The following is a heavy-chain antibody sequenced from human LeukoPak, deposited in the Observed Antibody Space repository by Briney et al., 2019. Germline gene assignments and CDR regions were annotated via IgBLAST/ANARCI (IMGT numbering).Heavy chain of an antibody. Sequence: GGSLRLSCAASGFTFSSYAMSWVRQAPGEGLEWVSAISGSGGSTYYADSVKGRFTISRDNSKNTLYLQMNSLRAEDTAVYYCAKDRDIVVVTAPHYGMDVWGQGTTVTVSS. D-gene: IGHD2-21*02. J-gene: IGHJ6*02. CDR3: AKDRDIVVVTAPHYGMDV. CDR2: ISGSGGST. V-gene: IGHV3-23*01. CDR1: GFTFSSYA.